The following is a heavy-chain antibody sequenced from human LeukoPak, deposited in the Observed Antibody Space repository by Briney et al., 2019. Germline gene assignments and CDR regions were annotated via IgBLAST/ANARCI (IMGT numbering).Heavy chain of an antibody. CDR2: MNPNSGNT. J-gene: IGHJ6*02. Sequence: GASVKVSCKASGYTFTSYDINWVRQATGQGLEWMGWMNPNSGNTGYAQKFQGRVTMTRNTSISTAYMELSSLRSEDTAVYYCASGGEQLWLTYGMDVWGQGTTVTVSS. CDR3: ASGGEQLWLTYGMDV. D-gene: IGHD5-18*01. CDR1: GYTFTSYD. V-gene: IGHV1-8*01.